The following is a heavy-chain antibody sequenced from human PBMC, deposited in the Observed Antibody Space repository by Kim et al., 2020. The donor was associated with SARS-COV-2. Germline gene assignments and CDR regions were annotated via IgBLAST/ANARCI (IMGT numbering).Heavy chain of an antibody. Sequence: SETLSLTCTVSGASISSYYWSWIRQPPGKGLEWIGYIYYSGSTNYNPSLKSRVTISVDTSKNQFSLKLSSVTAADTAVYYCARGVAAAGRAWWVDPWGQG. J-gene: IGHJ5*02. CDR3: ARGVAAAGRAWWVDP. D-gene: IGHD6-13*01. CDR1: GASISSYY. CDR2: IYYSGST. V-gene: IGHV4-59*01.